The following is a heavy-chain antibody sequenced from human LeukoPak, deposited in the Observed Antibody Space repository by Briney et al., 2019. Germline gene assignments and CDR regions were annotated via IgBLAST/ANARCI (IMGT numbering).Heavy chain of an antibody. CDR2: ITNSGGTT. CDR3: AKDPPHVSWLFDY. J-gene: IGHJ4*02. Sequence: QPGGSLRLSCAASGFTFSSYAMSWVRQAPGKGLEWVSVITNSGGTTYYAASVKGRFTISRDNSKNTLYLQMSSLRAEDTAVYYCAKDPPHVSWLFDYWGQGTLVTVSS. CDR1: GFTFSSYA. D-gene: IGHD3-16*01. V-gene: IGHV3-23*01.